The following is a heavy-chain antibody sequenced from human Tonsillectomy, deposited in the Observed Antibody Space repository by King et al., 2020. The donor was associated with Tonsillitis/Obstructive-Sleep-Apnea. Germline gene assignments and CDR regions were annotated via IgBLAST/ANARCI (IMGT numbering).Heavy chain of an antibody. CDR1: GFTFSSYA. J-gene: IGHJ6*03. CDR2: ISSNGGST. CDR3: VKGGRYYYYYMDV. Sequence: VQLVESGGGLVQPGGSLRLSCSASGFTFSSYAMHWVRQAPGKGLEYVSAISSNGGSTFYAESVKGRFPISRDNSKNTLYLQMSSLRAEDTAVYYCVKGGRYYYYYMDVWGKGTTVTVSS. V-gene: IGHV3-64D*06.